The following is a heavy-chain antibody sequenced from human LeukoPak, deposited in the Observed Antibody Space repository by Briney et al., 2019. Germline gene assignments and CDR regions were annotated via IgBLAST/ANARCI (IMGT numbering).Heavy chain of an antibody. V-gene: IGHV4-30-2*01. Sequence: SETLPLTCAVSGGSISSGGYSWSWIRQPPGKGLEWIGYIYHSGSTYYNPSLKSRVTISVDRSKNQFSLKLSSVTAADTAVYYCAKGGAWNFEYAFDIWGQGTMVTVSS. D-gene: IGHD1-26*01. CDR2: IYHSGST. CDR3: AKGGAWNFEYAFDI. J-gene: IGHJ3*02. CDR1: GGSISSGGYS.